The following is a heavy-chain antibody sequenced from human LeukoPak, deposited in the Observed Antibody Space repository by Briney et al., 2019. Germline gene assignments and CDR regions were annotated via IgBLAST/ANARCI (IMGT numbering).Heavy chain of an antibody. Sequence: SGGSLRLSCAASGFTFSSYGMHWVRQAPGKGLEWVAVIWYDGSNKYYADSVKGRFTISRDNSKNTLYLQMNSLRAEDTAVYYCAITGRTTVTASRGYWGQGTLVTVSS. CDR1: GFTFSSYG. J-gene: IGHJ4*02. V-gene: IGHV3-33*01. D-gene: IGHD4-17*01. CDR3: AITGRTTVTASRGY. CDR2: IWYDGSNK.